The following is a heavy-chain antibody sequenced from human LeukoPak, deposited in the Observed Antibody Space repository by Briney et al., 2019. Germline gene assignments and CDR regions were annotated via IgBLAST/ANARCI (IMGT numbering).Heavy chain of an antibody. D-gene: IGHD6-13*01. CDR3: ARESSEYSSSWHFPPHKKFDP. J-gene: IGHJ5*02. CDR2: IYTSGST. CDR1: GGSISSYY. Sequence: SETLSLTCTVSGGSISSYYWSWIRQPAGKGLEWIGRIYTSGSTNYNPSLKSRVTMSVDTSKNQFSLKLSSVTAADTAVYYCARESSEYSSSWHFPPHKKFDPWGQGTLVTVSS. V-gene: IGHV4-4*07.